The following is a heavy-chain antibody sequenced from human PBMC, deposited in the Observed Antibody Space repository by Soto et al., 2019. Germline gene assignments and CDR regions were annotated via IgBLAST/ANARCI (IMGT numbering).Heavy chain of an antibody. CDR2: IKSKTDCGTT. CDR3: TTGSTSTKNY. J-gene: IGHJ4*02. Sequence: EVQLVESGGGLVIPGGSLRLSCAASGFTFSNAWLSWVRQAPGKGLEWVGRIKSKTDCGTTDYTAPVKGRFTISRDDSKNTLYLQMNILKIEDTAVYYCTTGSTSTKNYWGQGTLVTVSS. D-gene: IGHD6-6*01. CDR1: GFTFSNAW. V-gene: IGHV3-15*01.